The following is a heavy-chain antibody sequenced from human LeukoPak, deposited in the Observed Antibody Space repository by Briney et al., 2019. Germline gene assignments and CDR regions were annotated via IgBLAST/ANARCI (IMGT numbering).Heavy chain of an antibody. CDR1: GFTFSRYW. J-gene: IGHJ4*02. V-gene: IGHV3-7*01. D-gene: IGHD3-22*01. CDR3: ARVRYYYDSSGSYLYYFDY. CDR2: INQDESAK. Sequence: GGSLRLSCAASGFTFSRYWMSWVRQAPGKGLEWVASINQDESAKFYVDSVRGRFTISRDNAKNTLYLQMNSLRAEDTAVYYCARVRYYYDSSGSYLYYFDYWGQGTLVTVSS.